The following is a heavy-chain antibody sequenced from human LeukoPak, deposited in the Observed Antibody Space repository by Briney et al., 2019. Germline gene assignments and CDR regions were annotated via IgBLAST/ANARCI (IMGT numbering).Heavy chain of an antibody. CDR2: ITTNGAST. V-gene: IGHV3-11*01. D-gene: IGHD3-22*01. CDR1: GFIFSDYY. J-gene: IGHJ3*02. CDR3: AKDKSYDSSGYYSPRAFDI. Sequence: GGSLRLSCAASGFIFSDYYMTWIRQAPGKGLEWISYITTNGASTYYATSVKGRFTISRDNAKNSLYLQMNSLRAEDTALYYCAKDKSYDSSGYYSPRAFDIWGQGTMVTVSS.